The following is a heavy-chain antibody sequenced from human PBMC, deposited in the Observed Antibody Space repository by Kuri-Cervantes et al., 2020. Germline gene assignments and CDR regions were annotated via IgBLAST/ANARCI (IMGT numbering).Heavy chain of an antibody. CDR3: ARDRRGGDNFDY. Sequence: SETLSLTCAVSGYSISSGYYWGWIRQPPGKGLEWIGYINYSGSTNYNPSLKSRVTISIDTSKNQLSLKLSSVTAADTAVYYCARDRRGGDNFDYWGQGTLVTVSS. CDR1: GYSISSGYY. D-gene: IGHD2-21*02. J-gene: IGHJ4*02. CDR2: INYSGST. V-gene: IGHV4-38-2*02.